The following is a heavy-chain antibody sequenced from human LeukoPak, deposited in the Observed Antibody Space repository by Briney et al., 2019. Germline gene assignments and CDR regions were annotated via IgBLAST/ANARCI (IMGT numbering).Heavy chain of an antibody. CDR3: ARENSGSYREFDY. CDR1: GGSISSYY. Sequence: SETLSLTCTGSGGSISSYYGSWSRQPAGKGLEWIGRIYTSGSTNYNSSLKSRVSMSVDRSKNQFSLKLSSVTAAETAVFYCARENSGSYREFDYWGQGTLVTVSS. D-gene: IGHD1-26*01. V-gene: IGHV4-4*07. J-gene: IGHJ4*02. CDR2: IYTSGST.